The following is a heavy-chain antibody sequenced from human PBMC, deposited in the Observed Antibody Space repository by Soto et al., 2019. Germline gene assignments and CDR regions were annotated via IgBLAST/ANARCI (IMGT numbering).Heavy chain of an antibody. CDR3: ARDIFRGFSSGYQFQH. CDR1: GFTFSSYA. D-gene: IGHD3-22*01. V-gene: IGHV3-30-3*01. J-gene: IGHJ1*01. CDR2: ISYDGSNK. Sequence: GGSMRLSCAASGFTFSSYAMHWVRQAPGKGLEWVAVISYDGSNKYYADSVKGRFTISRDNSKNTLYLQMNSLRAEDTAVYYYARDIFRGFSSGYQFQHWGQGTLVTVSS.